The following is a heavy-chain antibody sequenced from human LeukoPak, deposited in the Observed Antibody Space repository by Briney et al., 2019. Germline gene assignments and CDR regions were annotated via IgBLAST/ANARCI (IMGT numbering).Heavy chain of an antibody. CDR1: GFSLSTSGMC. V-gene: IGHV4-61*08. CDR3: ARHAVAGNDAFDI. CDR2: IYYSGST. J-gene: IGHJ3*02. D-gene: IGHD6-19*01. Sequence: ESGPALVKPTQTLTLTCTFSGFSLSTSGMCVSWIRQPPGKGLEWIGYIYYSGSTNYNPSLKSRVTISVDTSKNQFSLKLSSVTATDTAVYYCARHAVAGNDAFDIWGQGTMVTVSS.